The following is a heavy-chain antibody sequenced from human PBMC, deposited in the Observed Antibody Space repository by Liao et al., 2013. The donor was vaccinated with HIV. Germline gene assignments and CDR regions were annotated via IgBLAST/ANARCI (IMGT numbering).Heavy chain of an antibody. V-gene: IGHV4-34*01. Sequence: QVRLQQWGAGLLKPSETLSLNCAVYGGSFSEYYWSWIRQTPGKGLEWIGEINHSGNSNYNPSLKSRVTISVDTSKNQFYLKLSSVTAADEGVYYCARGYYDALTEYQGSAHLDRWGQGGLVTVSS. CDR1: GGSFSEYY. J-gene: IGHJ5*02. CDR2: INHSGNS. D-gene: IGHD3-9*01. CDR3: ARGYYDALTEYQGSAHLDR.